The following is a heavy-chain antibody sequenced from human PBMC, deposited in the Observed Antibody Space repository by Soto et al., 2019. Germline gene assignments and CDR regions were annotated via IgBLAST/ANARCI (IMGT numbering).Heavy chain of an antibody. J-gene: IGHJ4*02. CDR1: GYTFTNYG. D-gene: IGHD3-16*01. V-gene: IGHV1-18*01. CDR2: ISAYNGHT. Sequence: QVQLVQSGIEVKKPGASVKVSCKAMGYTFTNYGLSWVRQAPGEGLEWLGWISAYNGHTKHAHKVQDRVTLTTDTSASTAYLELRSLRSDDTAVYYCVRGDGGYFDQWGQGTLVLVSS. CDR3: VRGDGGYFDQ.